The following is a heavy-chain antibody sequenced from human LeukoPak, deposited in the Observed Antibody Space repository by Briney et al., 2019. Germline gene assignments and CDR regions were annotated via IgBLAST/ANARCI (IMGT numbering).Heavy chain of an antibody. V-gene: IGHV6-1*01. D-gene: IGHD5-12*01. CDR2: TYYRSKWYI. Sequence: SQTLSLTCAISGDSVSSYRAAWNWVRQSPSRGLEWLGRTYYRSKWYIDYAPFVKSRININSDTSKNQFSLQLKSVTPEDTAVYYCARDYSGYDWAAFDFWGQGTILTVSS. J-gene: IGHJ3*01. CDR3: ARDYSGYDWAAFDF. CDR1: GDSVSSYRAA.